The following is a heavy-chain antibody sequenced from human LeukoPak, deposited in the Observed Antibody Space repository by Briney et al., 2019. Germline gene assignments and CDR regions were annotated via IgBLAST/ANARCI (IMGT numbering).Heavy chain of an antibody. V-gene: IGHV4-59*01. CDR2: IYYSGST. D-gene: IGHD1-26*01. CDR1: GGSISSYY. CDR3: AREGSGMGSGSYYL. Sequence: SETLSLTCTVSGGSISSYYWSWIRQPPGKGLEWIGYIYYSGSTNYNPSLKSRVTISVDTSKNQFSLKRSSVTAADTAVYYCAREGSGMGSGSYYLWGQGTLVTVSS. J-gene: IGHJ5*02.